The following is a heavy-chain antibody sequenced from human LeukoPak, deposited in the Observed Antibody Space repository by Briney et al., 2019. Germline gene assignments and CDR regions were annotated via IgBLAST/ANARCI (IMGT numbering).Heavy chain of an antibody. J-gene: IGHJ4*02. CDR2: IKQDGSEE. CDR1: GFRVGRDW. V-gene: IGHV3-7*01. Sequence: GGSLRLSCVASGFRVGRDWISWVRQAPGKGLEWVACIKQDGSEEYYVGSVRGRFTVSVDNGKNSLYLQMNSLRAEDTARYYCAREPGTLSSGYYYVFDYWGQGTLVTVSS. D-gene: IGHD3-22*01. CDR3: AREPGTLSSGYYYVFDY.